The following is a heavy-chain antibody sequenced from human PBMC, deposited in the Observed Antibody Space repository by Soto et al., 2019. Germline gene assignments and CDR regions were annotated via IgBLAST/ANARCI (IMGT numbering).Heavy chain of an antibody. V-gene: IGHV3-66*01. CDR2: TYTGGDT. D-gene: IGHD4-4*01. Sequence: EVQVVESGGGLVQPGGSLRLSCAASGFSVRVNYMTWVRQAPGKGLEWVSVTYTGGDTDYADSVKGRFTTSRDNSKNMLYLEVSSLRSEDTAVYYCARVSFSNAYDHYYMDVWGKGTTVTVSS. CDR1: GFSVRVNY. CDR3: ARVSFSNAYDHYYMDV. J-gene: IGHJ6*03.